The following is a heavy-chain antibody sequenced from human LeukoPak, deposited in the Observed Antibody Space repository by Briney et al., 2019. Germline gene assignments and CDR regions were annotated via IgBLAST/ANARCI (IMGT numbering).Heavy chain of an antibody. CDR3: ARGNNVLLWFGELFRDYFDY. D-gene: IGHD3-10*01. J-gene: IGHJ4*02. CDR2: INHSGST. V-gene: IGHV4-34*01. Sequence: SETLSLTCAVYGGSFSGFYWSWIRQPPGKGLEWIGEINHSGSTNYNPSLKSRVTISVDTSKNQFSLKLSSVTAADTAVYYCARGNNVLLWFGELFRDYFDYWGQGTLVTVSS. CDR1: GGSFSGFY.